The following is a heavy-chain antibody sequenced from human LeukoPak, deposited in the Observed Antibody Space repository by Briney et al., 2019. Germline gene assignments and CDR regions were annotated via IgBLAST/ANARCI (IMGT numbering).Heavy chain of an antibody. CDR3: ARVRITIFGVVIIPLAFDY. D-gene: IGHD3-3*01. CDR1: GGSISSSSYY. V-gene: IGHV4-39*01. CDR2: IYYSGST. Sequence: SETLSLTCTVSGGSISSSSYYWGWIRQPPGKGLEWIGSIYYSGSTYYNPSLKSRVTISVDTSKNQFSLKLSSVTAADTAVYYCARVRITIFGVVIIPLAFDYWGQGTLVTVSS. J-gene: IGHJ4*02.